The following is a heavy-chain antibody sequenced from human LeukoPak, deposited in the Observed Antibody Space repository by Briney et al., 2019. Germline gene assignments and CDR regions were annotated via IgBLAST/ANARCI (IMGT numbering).Heavy chain of an antibody. CDR3: ARDLLGLHDF. V-gene: IGHV3-11*04. CDR2: ITSSGSTI. J-gene: IGHJ4*02. CDR1: GFTFSDFY. D-gene: IGHD7-27*01. Sequence: PGGSLRLSCAASGFTFSDFYMNWIRQAPGKGLEWVSYITSSGSTIYYADSVKGRFTISKDNARNSLYLQMTSLRAEDTAVYYCARDLLGLHDFWGQGTLVTVSS.